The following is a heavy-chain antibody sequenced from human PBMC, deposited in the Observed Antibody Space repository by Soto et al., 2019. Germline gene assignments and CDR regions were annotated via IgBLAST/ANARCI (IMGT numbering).Heavy chain of an antibody. CDR2: ISWNSGSI. CDR1: GFTFDDYA. Sequence: SLKISCAASGFTFDDYAMHWVRQAPGKGLEWVSGISWNSGSIGYADSVKGRFTISRDNAKNSLYLQMNSLRAEDTALYYCAKVRDYDFWSGLDYWGQGTLVTVSS. V-gene: IGHV3-9*01. CDR3: AKVRDYDFWSGLDY. D-gene: IGHD3-3*01. J-gene: IGHJ4*02.